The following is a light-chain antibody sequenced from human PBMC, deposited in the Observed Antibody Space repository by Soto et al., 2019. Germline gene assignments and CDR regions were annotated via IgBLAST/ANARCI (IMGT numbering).Light chain of an antibody. CDR1: SSNIGAGYD. CDR3: QSYDSSLSGAV. J-gene: IGLJ3*02. V-gene: IGLV1-40*01. CDR2: DNN. Sequence: QSVLTQPPSVSGAPGQRVTISCTGSSSNIGAGYDVHWYQQLPGTAPKLLIYDNNDRPSGVPDRFSGSKSGTSASLAITGLQAEYEADYYCQSYDSSLSGAVFGGGTKLTVL.